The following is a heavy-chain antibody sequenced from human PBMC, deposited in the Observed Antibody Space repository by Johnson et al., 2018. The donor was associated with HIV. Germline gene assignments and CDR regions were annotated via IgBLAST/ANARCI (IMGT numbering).Heavy chain of an antibody. V-gene: IGHV3-30*02. CDR3: AKDWSRTVGATLGPGAFDI. CDR1: GFTFSSYG. D-gene: IGHD1-26*01. J-gene: IGHJ3*02. CDR2: IRYDGSNK. Sequence: VQLVESGGGVVQPGRSLRLSCAASGFTFSSYGMHWVRQAPGKGLEWVSFIRYDGSNKYYADSVKGRFTISRDNSKNTLYLQMNSRRAEDTAVYYCAKDWSRTVGATLGPGAFDIWGQGTMVTVSS.